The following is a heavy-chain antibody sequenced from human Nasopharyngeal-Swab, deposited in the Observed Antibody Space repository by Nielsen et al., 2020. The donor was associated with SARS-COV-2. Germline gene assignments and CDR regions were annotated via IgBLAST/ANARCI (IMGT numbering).Heavy chain of an antibody. CDR2: ITKSAGGT. V-gene: IGHV3-23*01. Sequence: GESLKISCAASGFTFSNYAMTWVRQAPGKGLEWVSAITKSAGGTYYADSVKGRFTISRDNSKNTMYLQMNSLRAEDTAVYYCAKDFAPGTYGSGGYLGYWGQGTLVTVSS. D-gene: IGHD3-10*01. CDR1: GFTFSNYA. CDR3: AKDFAPGTYGSGGYLGY. J-gene: IGHJ4*02.